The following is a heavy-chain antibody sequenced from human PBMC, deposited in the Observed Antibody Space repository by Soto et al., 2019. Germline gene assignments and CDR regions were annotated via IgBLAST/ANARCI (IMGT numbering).Heavy chain of an antibody. Sequence: EAQVVESGGGLVQPGGSLRLSCAASGFTFSTYWMHWVRQAQGKGLVWVSRINGDGSSTNYADSVKGRFTISRDNAKNTLYLQMNSLGVDDTAVYYCARSYYDSSGSYGRFDYWGQGTLVTVSS. J-gene: IGHJ4*02. CDR1: GFTFSTYW. CDR3: ARSYYDSSGSYGRFDY. V-gene: IGHV3-74*01. D-gene: IGHD3-22*01. CDR2: INGDGSST.